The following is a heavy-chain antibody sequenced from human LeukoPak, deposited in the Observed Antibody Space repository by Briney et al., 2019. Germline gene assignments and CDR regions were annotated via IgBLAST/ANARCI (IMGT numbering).Heavy chain of an antibody. V-gene: IGHV3-66*01. J-gene: IGHJ3*02. Sequence: GGSLRLSCAASGFTVSSNYMSWVRQAPGKGLEWVSVIYSGGSTYYADSVKGRFTISRDNSKNTLYLQMNSLRAEDTAVYYCARDRDFWSGYSHRPSFDIWGQGTMVTVSS. CDR3: ARDRDFWSGYSHRPSFDI. D-gene: IGHD3-3*01. CDR1: GFTVSSNY. CDR2: IYSGGST.